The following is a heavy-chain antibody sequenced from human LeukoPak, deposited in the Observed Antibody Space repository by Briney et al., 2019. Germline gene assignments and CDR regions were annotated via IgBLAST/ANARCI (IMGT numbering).Heavy chain of an antibody. J-gene: IGHJ5*01. CDR1: GYMFSDYY. CDR2: ISHSGSTI. V-gene: IGHV3-11*04. D-gene: IGHD3-10*01. Sequence: PGGSLRLSCAVSGYMFSDYYMSWIRQAPEKGLEWLSYISHSGSTIYYADSVKGRFTVSRDNAKSSLYLQMNNLRAEDTALYYCATYGSGSGTFFGSWGQGTLVTVSS. CDR3: ATYGSGSGTFFGS.